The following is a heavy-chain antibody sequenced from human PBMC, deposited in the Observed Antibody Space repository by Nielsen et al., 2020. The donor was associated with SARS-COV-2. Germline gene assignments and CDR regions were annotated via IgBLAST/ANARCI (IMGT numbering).Heavy chain of an antibody. Sequence: GGSLRLSCAASGFTFSSYSLNWVRQAPGKGLVWVSRINSDGSNTTYAESVKGRFTISRDNAKSTLYLQMNSLRAEDTAMYYCAIIAVPATGSWGQGTLVTVSS. CDR2: INSDGSNT. V-gene: IGHV3-74*01. D-gene: IGHD6-19*01. CDR1: GFTFSSYS. J-gene: IGHJ4*02. CDR3: AIIAVPATGS.